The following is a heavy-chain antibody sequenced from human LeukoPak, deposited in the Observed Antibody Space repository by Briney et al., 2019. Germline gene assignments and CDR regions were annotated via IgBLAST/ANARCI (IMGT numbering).Heavy chain of an antibody. J-gene: IGHJ4*02. Sequence: GRSLRLSCAASGFTFDDYAMHWVRQAPGKGLEWVSGISWNSGSIGYADSVKGRFTISRDNAKNSLYLQMNSLRAEDTALYYCGRSVGMAKTNPYFDYWGQGPWVTVSS. CDR1: GFTFDDYA. CDR3: GRSVGMAKTNPYFDY. V-gene: IGHV3-9*01. D-gene: IGHD5-24*01. CDR2: ISWNSGSI.